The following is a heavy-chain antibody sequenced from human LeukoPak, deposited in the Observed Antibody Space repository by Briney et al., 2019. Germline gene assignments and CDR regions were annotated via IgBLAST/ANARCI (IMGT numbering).Heavy chain of an antibody. Sequence: GASEKVSCKASGYIFTDYYVHWVRQAPGQGLEWMGWINPDSGGTNFAQKFQGRVTMTRDTSISTAYMEVGRLKSDDTAVYYCARDAISRGIVDYWGQGTLVTVSS. CDR1: GYIFTDYY. D-gene: IGHD3-10*01. CDR2: INPDSGGT. J-gene: IGHJ4*02. V-gene: IGHV1-2*02. CDR3: ARDAISRGIVDY.